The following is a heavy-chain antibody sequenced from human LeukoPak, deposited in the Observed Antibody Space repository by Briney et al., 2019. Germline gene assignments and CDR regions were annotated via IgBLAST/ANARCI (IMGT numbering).Heavy chain of an antibody. CDR1: GDSITSSY. CDR2: IFHSGPT. CDR3: ARGGVGVNPFDP. D-gene: IGHD3-22*01. Sequence: SETLSLTCTVSGDSITSSYWSWIRQSPGTGLEWIGYIFHSGPTLYNPSLSSRVSMSVDTSRNQVSLKLTSVAAADKAVYYCARGGVGVNPFDPWGQGTLVTVSS. V-gene: IGHV4-59*01. J-gene: IGHJ5*02.